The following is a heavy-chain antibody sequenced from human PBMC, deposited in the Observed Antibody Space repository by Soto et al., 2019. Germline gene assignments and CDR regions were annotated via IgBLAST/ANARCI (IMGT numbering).Heavy chain of an antibody. V-gene: IGHV3-33*01. D-gene: IGHD2-15*01. J-gene: IGHJ3*02. CDR2: IWYDGSNK. Sequence: QVQLVESGGGVVQPGRSLRLSCAASGFTFSSYGMHWVRQAPGKGLEWVAVIWYDGSNKYYADSVKGRFTISRDNSKNTLYLQMNSLRAEDTAVYYCARDRGRSGNPAFDIWGQGTMVTVSS. CDR3: ARDRGRSGNPAFDI. CDR1: GFTFSSYG.